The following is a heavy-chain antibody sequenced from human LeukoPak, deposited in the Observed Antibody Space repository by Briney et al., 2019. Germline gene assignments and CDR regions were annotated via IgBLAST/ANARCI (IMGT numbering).Heavy chain of an antibody. CDR1: GFTFSNYA. J-gene: IGHJ4*02. CDR2: ITGSGGTT. D-gene: IGHD2-2*01. CDR3: AKDPTHIVVVPVATRY. V-gene: IGHV3-23*01. Sequence: GGSLRLSCAASGFTFSNYAMSWVRLAPGKGLEWVSSITGSGGTTFYADSVKGRFTISRDNSKNTLYLQMNSLRAEDTAEYYCAKDPTHIVVVPVATRYWGQGTLVTVSS.